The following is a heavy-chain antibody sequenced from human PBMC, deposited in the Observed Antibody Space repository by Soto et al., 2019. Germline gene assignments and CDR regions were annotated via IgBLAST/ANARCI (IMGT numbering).Heavy chain of an antibody. J-gene: IGHJ4*02. V-gene: IGHV1-18*01. Sequence: GASVKVSCKASGYTFTCYGISWVRQAPGQGLEWMGWISAYNGNTNYAQKLQGRVTMTTDTSTSTAYMELRSLRSDDTAVYYCARDRVEVLWFGELPGVLGYWGQGTLVTVSS. CDR2: ISAYNGNT. D-gene: IGHD3-10*01. CDR3: ARDRVEVLWFGELPGVLGY. CDR1: GYTFTCYG.